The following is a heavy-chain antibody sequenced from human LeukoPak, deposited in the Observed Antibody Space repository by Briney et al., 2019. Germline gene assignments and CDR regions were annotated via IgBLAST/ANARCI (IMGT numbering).Heavy chain of an antibody. Sequence: SETLSLTCTVSGGSISSYYWSWIRQPPGKGLEWIGYIYHSGSTKYNPPLKSRVTISVDTSKNQFSLKLSSVTAADAAVYYCARTRDYYDSSGYSNWFDPWGQGTLVTVSS. CDR2: IYHSGST. J-gene: IGHJ5*02. CDR1: GGSISSYY. V-gene: IGHV4-59*01. D-gene: IGHD3-22*01. CDR3: ARTRDYYDSSGYSNWFDP.